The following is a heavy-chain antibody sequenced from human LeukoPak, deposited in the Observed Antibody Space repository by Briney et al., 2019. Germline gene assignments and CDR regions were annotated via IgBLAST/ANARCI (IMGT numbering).Heavy chain of an antibody. V-gene: IGHV4-4*07. D-gene: IGHD3-22*01. J-gene: IGHJ3*02. Sequence: SETLSLTCTVSGGSISSYYWSWIRQPAGKGLEWIGRIYTSGSTNYNPSLKSRVTISVDKSKNQFSRKLSSVTAADTAVYYCARDEYDYYDSSGYSTGVAFDIWGQGTMVTVSS. CDR2: IYTSGST. CDR1: GGSISSYY. CDR3: ARDEYDYYDSSGYSTGVAFDI.